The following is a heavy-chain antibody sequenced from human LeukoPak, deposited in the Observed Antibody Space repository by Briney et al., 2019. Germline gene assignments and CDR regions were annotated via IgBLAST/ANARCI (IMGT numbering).Heavy chain of an antibody. CDR2: IYYSGST. J-gene: IGHJ4*02. CDR1: GGSISSSSCY. Sequence: SETLSLTCTVSGGSISSSSCYWGWIRQPPGKGLEWIGSIYYSGSTYHNPSLKSRVTISVDTSKNQFSLKLSSVTAADTAVYYCAASDLIVVVDSYYFDYWGQGTLVTVSS. D-gene: IGHD3-22*01. V-gene: IGHV4-39*07. CDR3: AASDLIVVVDSYYFDY.